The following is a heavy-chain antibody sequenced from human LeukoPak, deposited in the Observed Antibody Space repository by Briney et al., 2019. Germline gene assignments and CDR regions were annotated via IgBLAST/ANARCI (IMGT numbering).Heavy chain of an antibody. CDR3: ARDYGSGSYRPFDY. V-gene: IGHV1-2*02. J-gene: IGHJ4*02. CDR1: GYTFTGYY. Sequence: ASVKVSCKASGYTFTGYYMHGVRQAPGQGPEWMGWINPNSGDTNYAQKFQGRVTMTRDTSISTAYMELSSLRSDDTAVYYCARDYGSGSYRPFDYWGQGTLVTVSS. D-gene: IGHD3-10*01. CDR2: INPNSGDT.